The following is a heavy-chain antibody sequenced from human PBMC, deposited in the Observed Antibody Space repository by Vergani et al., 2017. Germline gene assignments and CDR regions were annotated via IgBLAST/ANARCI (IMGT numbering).Heavy chain of an antibody. CDR3: ARAFGRGYSGYDIDPLVNLGYYYYGMDV. CDR1: GGSISSYY. CDR2: IYYSGST. D-gene: IGHD5-12*01. J-gene: IGHJ6*02. Sequence: QVQLQESGPGLVKPSETLSLTCTVSGGSISSYYWSWIRQPPGKGLEWIGYIYYSGSTNYNPSLKSRVTISVDTSKNQFSLKLSSVTAADTAVYYCARAFGRGYSGYDIDPLVNLGYYYYGMDVWGQGTTVTVSS. V-gene: IGHV4-59*01.